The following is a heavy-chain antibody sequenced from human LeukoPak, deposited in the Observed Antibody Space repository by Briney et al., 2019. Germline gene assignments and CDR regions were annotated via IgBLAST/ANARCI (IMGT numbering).Heavy chain of an antibody. CDR2: ISGGGNSP. CDR3: AKRGDCTSCYDSSNWFDS. V-gene: IGHV3-23*01. Sequence: PGGSLRLSCAASGFTFTSYGMGWVRQAPGKGLEWVSGISGGGNSPYYADSVKGRFTISRDNSQNTLYLQMNSLRAEDAAVYYCAKRGDCTSCYDSSNWFDSWGQGTLVTVPS. D-gene: IGHD2-2*01. J-gene: IGHJ5*01. CDR1: GFTFTSYG.